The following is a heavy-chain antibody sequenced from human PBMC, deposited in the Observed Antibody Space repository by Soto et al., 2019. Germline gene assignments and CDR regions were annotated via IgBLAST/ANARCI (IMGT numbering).Heavy chain of an antibody. D-gene: IGHD2-8*01. J-gene: IGHJ4*02. CDR3: ARYNSYAIDY. V-gene: IGHV4-59*01. CDR2: IHYSGTT. Sequence: KSSETLSLTCTVSGTSISSYYWIWIRQPPGKGLEWIANIHYSGTTNYNPSLASRVTLSVDTSKNQFSLKMTSVTAADRAMYFCARYNSYAIDYWGRGTLVTVSS. CDR1: GTSISSYY.